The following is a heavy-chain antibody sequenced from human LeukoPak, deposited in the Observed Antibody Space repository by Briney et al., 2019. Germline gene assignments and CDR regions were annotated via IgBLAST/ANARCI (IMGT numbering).Heavy chain of an antibody. CDR2: IIPIFGTA. D-gene: IGHD3-3*01. CDR3: ARGDFWSGYDLANYYYGMDV. V-gene: IGHV1-69*13. Sequence: GASVKVSCKASGDISSSDYIHWVRQAPGQGLEWMGGIIPIFGTANYAQKFQGRVTITADESTSTAYMELSSLRSEDTAVYYCARGDFWSGYDLANYYYGMDVWGQGTTVTVSS. J-gene: IGHJ6*02. CDR1: GDISSSDY.